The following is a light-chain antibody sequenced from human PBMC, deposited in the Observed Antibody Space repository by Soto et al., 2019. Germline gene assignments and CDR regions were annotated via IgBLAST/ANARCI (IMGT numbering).Light chain of an antibody. J-gene: IGKJ4*01. Sequence: DIVITQSPDSLAVSLGERATINCKSSQSVLYRSKNKNYLAWYQQKPGQPPKLLIHWASTRKAGVPDRFSGCGSGTDFTLPISSRQAEVVAVYFCQQYSSTSLTFGAPTQVEI. V-gene: IGKV4-1*01. CDR1: QSVLYRSKNKNY. CDR3: QQYSSTSLT. CDR2: WAS.